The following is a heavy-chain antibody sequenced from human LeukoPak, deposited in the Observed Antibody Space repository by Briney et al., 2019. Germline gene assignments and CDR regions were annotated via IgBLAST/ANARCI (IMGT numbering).Heavy chain of an antibody. CDR3: ARARDGHINNWFDP. CDR2: IYYSGST. D-gene: IGHD5-24*01. CDR1: GGSINSYY. J-gene: IGHJ5*02. V-gene: IGHV4-59*01. Sequence: SETLSLTCTVSGGSINSYYWSWIRQPPGKGLEWIGYIYYSGSTNYNPSLKSRVTLSVDTSKNQFSLKMSSVTAADTAVYYCARARDGHINNWFDPWGQGTLVTVSS.